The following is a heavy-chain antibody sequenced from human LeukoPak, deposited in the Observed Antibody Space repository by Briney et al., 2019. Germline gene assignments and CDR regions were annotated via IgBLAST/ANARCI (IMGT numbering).Heavy chain of an antibody. Sequence: SETLFLTCTVFGGSINSYYWSWIRQPAGKGLEWIGRIYTTETSNYNPSLKSRVTMSVDTSKNQFALKLSSVTAADTAVYYCARGRPDDYFYYYMDVWGKGTTVTVSS. CDR1: GGSINSYY. CDR3: ARGRPDDYFYYYMDV. D-gene: IGHD1-14*01. CDR2: IYTTETS. J-gene: IGHJ6*03. V-gene: IGHV4-4*07.